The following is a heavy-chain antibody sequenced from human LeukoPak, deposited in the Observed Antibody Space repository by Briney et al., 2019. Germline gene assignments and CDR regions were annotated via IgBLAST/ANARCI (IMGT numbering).Heavy chain of an antibody. J-gene: IGHJ6*02. D-gene: IGHD2-2*01. CDR2: IYYSGST. CDR3: ARLVGTSHKDYYYGMDV. CDR1: GGSISSGGYS. V-gene: IGHV4-61*08. Sequence: PSETLSLTCAVSGGSISSGGYSWSWIRQPPGKGLEWIGYIYYSGSTNYNPSLKSRVTISVDTSKNQFSLKLSSVTAADTAVYYCARLVGTSHKDYYYGMDVWGQGTTVTVSS.